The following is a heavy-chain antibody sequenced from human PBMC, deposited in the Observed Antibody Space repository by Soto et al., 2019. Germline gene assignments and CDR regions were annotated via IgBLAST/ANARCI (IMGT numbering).Heavy chain of an antibody. D-gene: IGHD2-2*01. V-gene: IGHV3-13*01. Sequence: EVQLVESGGGLVQPGGSLRLSCAASGFTFSSYDMHWVRQATGKGLEWVSAIGTAGDTYYPGSVKGRFTISRENAKNSLYLQMNSLRAEDTAVYYCARVVPAANYYYYGMDVWGQGTTVTVSS. CDR2: IGTAGDT. CDR1: GFTFSSYD. J-gene: IGHJ6*02. CDR3: ARVVPAANYYYYGMDV.